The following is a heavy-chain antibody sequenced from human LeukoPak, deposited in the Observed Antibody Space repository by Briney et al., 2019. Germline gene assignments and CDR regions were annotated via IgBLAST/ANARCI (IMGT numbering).Heavy chain of an antibody. CDR1: GGSIKSYY. CDR2: IYYSGST. CDR3: ARETVSSGFYDAFDI. J-gene: IGHJ3*02. Sequence: SETLSLTCTVSGGSIKSYYWSWIRQPPGKGLEWIGYIYYSGSTYYNPSLKSRVTISVDTSKNQFSLKLSSVTAADTAVYYCARETVSSGFYDAFDIWGQGTMVTVSS. V-gene: IGHV4-30-4*08. D-gene: IGHD3-22*01.